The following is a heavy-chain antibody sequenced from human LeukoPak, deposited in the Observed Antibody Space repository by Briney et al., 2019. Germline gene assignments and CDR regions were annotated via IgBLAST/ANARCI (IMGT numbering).Heavy chain of an antibody. CDR1: GYTFTSYG. CDR2: ISAYNGNT. J-gene: IGHJ4*02. D-gene: IGHD2-2*01. CDR3: ARGYCSSTSCYDDY. V-gene: IGHV1-18*01. Sequence: GASVKVSCKASGYTFTSYGISWVRQAPGQGLEWMGWISAYNGNTNYAQKLQGRVTLTTDTSTSTAYMELRSLRSDDTAVYYCARGYCSSTSCYDDYWGQGTLVTVSS.